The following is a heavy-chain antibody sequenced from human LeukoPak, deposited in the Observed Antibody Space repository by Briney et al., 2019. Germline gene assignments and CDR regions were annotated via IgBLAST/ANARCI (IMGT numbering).Heavy chain of an antibody. CDR1: GVSISSSNSY. J-gene: IGHJ6*03. CDR2: IYHSGST. CDR3: ARASVYYYMDV. Sequence: SETLSLTCTVSGVSISSSNSYWGWIRQPPGKGLEWIGSIYHSGSTYYNPSLKSRVTISVDTSKNQFSLKLSSVTAADTAVYYCARASVYYYMDVWGKGTTVTVSS. V-gene: IGHV4-39*07.